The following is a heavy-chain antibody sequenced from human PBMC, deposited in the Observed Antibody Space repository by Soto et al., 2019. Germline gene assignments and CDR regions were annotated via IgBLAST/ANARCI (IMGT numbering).Heavy chain of an antibody. CDR1: GFSVSNYA. CDR3: AKDLIDYSNTNFDY. V-gene: IGHV3-23*01. CDR2: ITSVGYT. D-gene: IGHD4-4*01. J-gene: IGHJ4*02. Sequence: PGGSLRLSCATSGFSVSNYAMSWVRQAPGKGLEWVAAITSVGYTYYVDSLKGRFTISRDNSKNTLYLQMNSLRAEDTAVYYCAKDLIDYSNTNFDYWGQGTLVTVSS.